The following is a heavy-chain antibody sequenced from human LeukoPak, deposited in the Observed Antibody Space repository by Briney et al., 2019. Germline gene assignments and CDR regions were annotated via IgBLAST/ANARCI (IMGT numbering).Heavy chain of an antibody. J-gene: IGHJ3*02. CDR2: INIDERIT. D-gene: IGHD5-12*01. CDR3: ARDGYAFDAFDI. Sequence: GGSLRLSCAASGFSFSTQRMHWVRQAPGKGLVWVSYINIDERITGYADSVKGRFTISRDNAKNTLYLQMNSLRAEDTAVYYCARDGYAFDAFDIWGQGTMVIVSS. V-gene: IGHV3-74*01. CDR1: GFSFSTQR.